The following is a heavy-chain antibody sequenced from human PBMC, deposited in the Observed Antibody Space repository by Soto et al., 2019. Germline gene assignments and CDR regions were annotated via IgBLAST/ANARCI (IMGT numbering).Heavy chain of an antibody. V-gene: IGHV1-8*01. Sequence: QGQLVQSGAAVKKPGASVKVSCKASGYTFTSYDITWVRRATGQGLAWMGWMNPNSANTGYAQKFQGGVTMTRNTSRRTADMELSSRRSEETAVDCWAREGVRGMDVWGQGTTVTVSS. D-gene: IGHD3-16*01. CDR3: AREGVRGMDV. J-gene: IGHJ6*02. CDR2: MNPNSANT. CDR1: GYTFTSYD.